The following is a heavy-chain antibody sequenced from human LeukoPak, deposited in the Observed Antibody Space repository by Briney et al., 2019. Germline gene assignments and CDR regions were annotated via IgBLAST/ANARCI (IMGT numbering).Heavy chain of an antibody. CDR2: IWYDGGNK. Sequence: PGRSLRLSCAASGFTFSSYGMHWVRQAPGKGLEWVAVIWYDGGNKYYADSVKGRFTISRDNSKNTLYLQMNSLRAEDTAVCYCAREGIAAAGPYFDYWGQGTLVTVSS. CDR1: GFTFSSYG. J-gene: IGHJ4*02. V-gene: IGHV3-33*01. D-gene: IGHD6-13*01. CDR3: AREGIAAAGPYFDY.